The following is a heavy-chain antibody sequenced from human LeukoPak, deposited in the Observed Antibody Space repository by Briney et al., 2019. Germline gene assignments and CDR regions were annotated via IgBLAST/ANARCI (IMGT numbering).Heavy chain of an antibody. CDR1: GFTFSSYA. J-gene: IGHJ4*02. CDR3: ARDSGSYQEALDY. D-gene: IGHD1-26*01. CDR2: ISSSSSYI. V-gene: IGHV3-21*01. Sequence: GGSLRLSCAASGFTFSSYAMSWVRQAPGKGLEWVSSISSSSSYIYYADSVKGRFTISRDNAKNSLYLQMNSLRAEDTAVYYCARDSGSYQEALDYSGQGTLVTVYS.